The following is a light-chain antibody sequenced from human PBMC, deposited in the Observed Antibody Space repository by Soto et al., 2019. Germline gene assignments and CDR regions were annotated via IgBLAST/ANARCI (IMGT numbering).Light chain of an antibody. V-gene: IGLV2-11*01. J-gene: IGLJ3*02. CDR2: DVS. CDR3: CSYGGSYTWV. CDR1: SGDVGGYNF. Sequence: QSALTQPRSVSGSPGQSVTISCTGSSGDVGGYNFVSWYQQHPSKAPTLMIFDVSQRPSGVPDRFSGSKSGNTASLTISGLQAEDEAHYYCCSYGGSYTWVFGGGTKLTVL.